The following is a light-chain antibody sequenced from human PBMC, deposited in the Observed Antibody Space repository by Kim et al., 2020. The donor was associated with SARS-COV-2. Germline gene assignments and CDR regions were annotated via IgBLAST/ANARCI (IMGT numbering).Light chain of an antibody. CDR2: AAS. J-gene: IGKJ4*01. Sequence: DIQMTQSPSSLSASVGDRVTITCRATQNIRNYLNWYQQELGKAPKLLIYAASSLQSGVPSRFSGGGSGTYFTITISGLRPEDFGNYYCQQSYSTPFSFGGGTKVDIK. CDR1: QNIRNY. V-gene: IGKV1-39*01. CDR3: QQSYSTPFS.